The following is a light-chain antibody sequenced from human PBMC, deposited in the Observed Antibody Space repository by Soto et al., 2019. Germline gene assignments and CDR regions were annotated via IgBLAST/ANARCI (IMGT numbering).Light chain of an antibody. CDR2: EVS. CDR1: SSDVGSYNY. V-gene: IGLV2-14*01. CDR3: SSYTSISTRV. J-gene: IGLJ3*02. Sequence: QSALTQPASVSGSPGQSITISCTGTSSDVGSYNYVSWYQQHPGKAPKLLIYEVSNRPSGVSDRFSGSKSANTASLTISGLQAGDEANYYCSSYTSISTRVFGGGTKLTVL.